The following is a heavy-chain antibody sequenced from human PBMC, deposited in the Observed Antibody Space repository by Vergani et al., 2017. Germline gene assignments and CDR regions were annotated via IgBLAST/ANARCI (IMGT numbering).Heavy chain of an antibody. Sequence: QVQLVQSGAEVKKPGASVKVSCKASGYPFPSYGISWVRQGPGQGLEWMGWISAYNGNTNYAQKLQGRVTMTTDTSTRAGYMELRSLRSDDTAVYYCAREQWLPIDYFDYWGQGTLVTVYS. CDR1: GYPFPSYG. J-gene: IGHJ4*02. CDR3: AREQWLPIDYFDY. D-gene: IGHD6-19*01. CDR2: ISAYNGNT. V-gene: IGHV1-18*04.